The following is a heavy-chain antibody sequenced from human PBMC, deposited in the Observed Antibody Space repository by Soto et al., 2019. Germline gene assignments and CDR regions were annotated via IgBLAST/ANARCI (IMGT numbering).Heavy chain of an antibody. CDR2: ISYDGSNK. D-gene: IGHD5-12*01. CDR3: AREISGRYSGYDERCFDY. CDR1: GFTFSSYA. J-gene: IGHJ4*02. Sequence: PGGSLRLSCAASGFTFSSYAMHWVRQAPGKGLEWVAVISYDGSNKYYADSVKGRFTISRDNSKNTLYLQMNSLRAEDTAVYYCAREISGRYSGYDERCFDYWGQGTLVTVSS. V-gene: IGHV3-30-3*01.